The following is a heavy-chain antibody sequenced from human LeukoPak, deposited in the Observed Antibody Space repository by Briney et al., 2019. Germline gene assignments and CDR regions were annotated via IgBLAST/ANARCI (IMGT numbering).Heavy chain of an antibody. CDR1: GFTLSSHS. CDR2: ISSSSSYI. J-gene: IGHJ4*02. D-gene: IGHD3-22*01. V-gene: IGHV3-21*01. Sequence: GGSLRLSCAAYGFTLSSHSMNWVRQAPGKGLEWVSSISSSSSYIHSADSVKGRFTISRDNAKNSLYLQMNSLRAKDTAVYYCARDLYDSGAYSSPIDYWGQGTLVTVSS. CDR3: ARDLYDSGAYSSPIDY.